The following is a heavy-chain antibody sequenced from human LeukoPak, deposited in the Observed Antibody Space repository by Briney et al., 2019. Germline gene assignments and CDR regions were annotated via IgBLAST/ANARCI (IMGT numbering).Heavy chain of an antibody. Sequence: SVKVSCKASGGTFISYVINWVRQAPGQGLEWMGGILPIFGTAIYAQHFQGRLTITADESTNSAYMELNRLRSDDTAVYYCARAEDQGRYFDWLPGFDPWGQGTLVTVSS. CDR3: ARAEDQGRYFDWLPGFDP. D-gene: IGHD3-9*01. CDR2: ILPIFGTA. J-gene: IGHJ5*02. V-gene: IGHV1-69*13. CDR1: GGTFISYV.